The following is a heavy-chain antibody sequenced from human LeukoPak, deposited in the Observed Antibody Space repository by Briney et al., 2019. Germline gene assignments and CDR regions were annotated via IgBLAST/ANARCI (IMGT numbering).Heavy chain of an antibody. V-gene: IGHV3-23*01. Sequence: GGSLRLSCAASGFTFSSYAMSWVRQAPGKGLEWVSAISGSGGSTYYADSVKGRFTISRDNSKNTLYLQMNSLRAEDTAVYYCAKAEQWLIRRWEESHTFDYWGQGTLVTVSS. CDR1: GFTFSSYA. D-gene: IGHD6-19*01. CDR3: AKAEQWLIRRWEESHTFDY. CDR2: ISGSGGST. J-gene: IGHJ4*02.